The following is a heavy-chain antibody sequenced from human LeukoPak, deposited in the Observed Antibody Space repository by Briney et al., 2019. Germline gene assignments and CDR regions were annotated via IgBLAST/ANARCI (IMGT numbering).Heavy chain of an antibody. CDR3: ARGALGGNPFDY. CDR1: GGSFSGYY. CDR2: INHSGST. D-gene: IGHD2-15*01. Sequence: SETLSLTCAVYGGSFSGYYWSWIRQPPGKGLEWIGEINHSGSTNYNPSLKSRVTISVDTSKNQFSLKLSSVTAADTAVYYCARGALGGNPFDYWGQGTLVTVSS. J-gene: IGHJ4*02. V-gene: IGHV4-34*01.